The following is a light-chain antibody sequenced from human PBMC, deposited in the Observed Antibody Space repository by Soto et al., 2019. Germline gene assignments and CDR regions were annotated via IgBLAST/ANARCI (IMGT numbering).Light chain of an antibody. CDR2: LGS. J-gene: IGKJ1*01. Sequence: DIVLSHHTLSLPLPPGEPASISCRSTHSLLHKSRYNYFDWFLQKTGRSPQLLIDLGSNRASGGPDRFRSSGSGTKVTLKIIRGVADDDVVDYCIQPLQSPRTFGRGTKVDI. V-gene: IGKV2-28*01. CDR1: HSLLHKSRYNY. CDR3: IQPLQSPRT.